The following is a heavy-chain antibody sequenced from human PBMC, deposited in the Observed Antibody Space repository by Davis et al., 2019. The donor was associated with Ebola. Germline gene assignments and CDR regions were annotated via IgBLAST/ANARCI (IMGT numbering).Heavy chain of an antibody. CDR1: GGTFSSYA. CDR2: IIPIFGTA. V-gene: IGHV1-69*13. CDR3: ARGGYYYDSSGYYAPYYYYYGMDV. Sequence: SVKVSCKASGGTFSSYAISWVRQAPGQGLHSFGGIIPIFGTANYAQKFQGRVTITADESTSTAYMELSSLRSEDTAVYYCARGGYYYDSSGYYAPYYYYYGMDVWGQGTTVTVSS. D-gene: IGHD3-22*01. J-gene: IGHJ6*02.